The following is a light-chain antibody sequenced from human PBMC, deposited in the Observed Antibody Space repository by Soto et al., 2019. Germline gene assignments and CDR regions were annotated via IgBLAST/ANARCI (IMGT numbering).Light chain of an antibody. CDR3: QQYSHRPT. Sequence: EIVMTQSPATLSVSPGERATLSCRASQSVSTNLAWYQQKPGQAPRLLIYGASTTATCFPARFSGSGSGTEFILTISSLESEDFAVYYCQQYSHRPTFGQGTKVEIK. CDR1: QSVSTN. J-gene: IGKJ1*01. CDR2: GAS. V-gene: IGKV3-15*01.